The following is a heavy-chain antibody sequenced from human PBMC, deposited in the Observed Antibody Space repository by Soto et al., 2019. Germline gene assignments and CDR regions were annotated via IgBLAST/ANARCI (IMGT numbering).Heavy chain of an antibody. D-gene: IGHD1-7*01. V-gene: IGHV3-15*01. CDR2: IKSKTDGGTT. CDR1: GFTFSNAW. Sequence: LRLSCAASGFTFSNAWMSWVRQAPGKGLEWVGRIKSKTDGGTTDYAAPVKGRFTISRDDSKNTLYLQMNSLKTEDTAVYYCTTDRDGXSYPPLYNWNYPNWFDPWGQGTLVTVSS. J-gene: IGHJ5*02. CDR3: TTDRDGXSYPPLYNWNYPNWFDP.